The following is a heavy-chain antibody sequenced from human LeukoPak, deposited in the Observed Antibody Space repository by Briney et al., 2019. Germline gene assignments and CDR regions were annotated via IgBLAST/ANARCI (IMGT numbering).Heavy chain of an antibody. V-gene: IGHV1-2*06. D-gene: IGHD6-13*01. CDR2: INPNSGGT. CDR1: GYTFTGYY. CDR3: ARELVKLLVWDY. Sequence: ASVKVSCKASGYTFTGYYMHWVRQAPGQGLEWMGRINPNSGGTNYAQKFQGRVTMTRDTSISTAYMELSRLRSDDTAVYYCARELVKLLVWDYWGQRTLVTVSS. J-gene: IGHJ4*02.